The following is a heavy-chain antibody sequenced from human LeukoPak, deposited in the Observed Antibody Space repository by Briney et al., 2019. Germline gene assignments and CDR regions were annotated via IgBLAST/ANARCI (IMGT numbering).Heavy chain of an antibody. V-gene: IGHV4-30-2*01. CDR2: IYHSGST. Sequence: SETLSLTCAVSGGSISSGGYSWSWIRQPPGKGLEWIGYIYHSGSTYYNPSLKSRVTISVGRSKNQFSLKLSSVTAADTAVYYCAGASYGMDVWGQGTTVTVSS. CDR1: GGSISSGGYS. J-gene: IGHJ6*02. CDR3: AGASYGMDV.